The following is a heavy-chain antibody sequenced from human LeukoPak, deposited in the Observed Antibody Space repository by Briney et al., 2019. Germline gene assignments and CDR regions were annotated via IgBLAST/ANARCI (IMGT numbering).Heavy chain of an antibody. CDR3: ARTSFPYYFDY. J-gene: IGHJ4*02. Sequence: GGSLRLSCAASGFTFSSYWMHWLRQEPRKRLVWVSRISTDGSSRSYADSVKGRFTISRDNGKNTLYLQMNSLRAEDTAVYFCARTSFPYYFDYWGQGTLVTVSS. CDR1: GFTFSSYW. CDR2: ISTDGSSR. V-gene: IGHV3-74*01.